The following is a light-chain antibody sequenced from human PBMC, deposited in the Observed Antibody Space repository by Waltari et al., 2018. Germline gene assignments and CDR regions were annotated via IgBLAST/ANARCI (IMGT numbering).Light chain of an antibody. CDR2: EVS. J-gene: IGLJ1*01. CDR3: SSYTTSSAPGV. Sequence: QSALTQPASVSGSPGQSITISCSGTDSDVGAYDFVSWYQPHPGKAPHLIIYEVSNQPSGISNRFSASKSGNTASLTISGLQAEDEADYYCSSYTTSSAPGVFGTGTRVTVL. V-gene: IGLV2-14*01. CDR1: DSDVGAYDF.